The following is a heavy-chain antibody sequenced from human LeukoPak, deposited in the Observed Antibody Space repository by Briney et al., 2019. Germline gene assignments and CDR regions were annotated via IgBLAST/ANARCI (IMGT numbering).Heavy chain of an antibody. D-gene: IGHD6-6*01. J-gene: IGHJ3*01. CDR3: ARSSYSSSSSV. CDR2: INSDGSEG. Sequence: GGSLRLSCAVSGFTFSGFWMSWSRQAPGKGLEWVASINSDGSEGYYADVVKGRFTISSDNAKNSLYLQINSLRAEDTAVYYCARSSYSSSSSVWGQGTMVTVSS. V-gene: IGHV3-7*03. CDR1: GFTFSGFW.